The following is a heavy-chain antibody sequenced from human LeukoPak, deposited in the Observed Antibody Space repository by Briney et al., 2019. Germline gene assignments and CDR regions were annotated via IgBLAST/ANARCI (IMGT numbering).Heavy chain of an antibody. V-gene: IGHV3-23*01. Sequence: GGSLRLACAASGFTFSSYWMNWVRQAPGKGLEWVSTISGSGSSTYYADSVKGRFTISRDNSKNTLYLQMSSPRAEDTAVYYCAKRGFDGSGSFYTRDWGQGTLVTVSS. CDR1: GFTFSSYW. CDR2: ISGSGSST. D-gene: IGHD3-10*01. CDR3: AKRGFDGSGSFYTRD. J-gene: IGHJ4*02.